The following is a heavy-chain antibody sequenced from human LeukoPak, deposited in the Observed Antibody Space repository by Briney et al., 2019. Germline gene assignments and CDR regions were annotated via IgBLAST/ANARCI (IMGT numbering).Heavy chain of an antibody. Sequence: ASVKVSCKASGGTFSSYAISWVRQAPGQGLEWMGWIIPIFGKANYAQKFQGRVTITTDESTSTAYMELSSLRSEDTAGYYCARAGRWLRKLKSGDWFDPWGQGTLVTVSS. D-gene: IGHD5-24*01. CDR2: IIPIFGKA. CDR3: ARAGRWLRKLKSGDWFDP. V-gene: IGHV1-69*05. CDR1: GGTFSSYA. J-gene: IGHJ5*02.